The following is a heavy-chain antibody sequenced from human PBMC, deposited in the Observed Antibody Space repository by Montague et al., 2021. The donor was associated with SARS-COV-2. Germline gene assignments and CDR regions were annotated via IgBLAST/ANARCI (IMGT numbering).Heavy chain of an antibody. V-gene: IGHV4-39*07. Sequence: SETLSLTCTVSGGSISSSYYFWGWIRPRPGKGLEWFVSTYFGGSTYSHPTRESPVTVATDTTQYQFSLKLSSAAATDTAVYECAGGPGSGTYWAGDSWGQGTLVTVSS. CDR1: GGSISSSYYF. J-gene: IGHJ4*02. D-gene: IGHD1-26*01. CDR2: TYFGGST. CDR3: AGGPGSGTYWAGDS.